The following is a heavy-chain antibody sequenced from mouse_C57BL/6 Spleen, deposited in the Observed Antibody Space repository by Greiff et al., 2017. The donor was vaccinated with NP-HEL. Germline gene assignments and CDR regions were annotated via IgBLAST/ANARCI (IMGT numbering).Heavy chain of an antibody. J-gene: IGHJ2*01. CDR1: GFTFSSYA. V-gene: IGHV5-4*01. Sequence: EVQVVESGGGLVKPGGSLKLSCAASGFTFSSYAMSWVRQTPEKRLEWVATISDGGSYTYYPDNVKGRFTISRDNAKNNLYLQMSHLKSEDTAMYYCARGSGGYWGQGTTLTVSS. CDR2: ISDGGSYT. CDR3: ARGSGGY. D-gene: IGHD1-1*01.